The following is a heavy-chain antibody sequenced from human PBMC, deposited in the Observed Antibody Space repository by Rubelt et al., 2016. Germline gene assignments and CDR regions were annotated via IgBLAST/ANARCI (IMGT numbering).Heavy chain of an antibody. J-gene: IGHJ5*02. V-gene: IGHV1-2*06. D-gene: IGHD1-1*01. CDR2: INPHSGGT. Sequence: QVQLVQSGAEVKKPGASVKVSCKASGYTFTGYYMHWVRQAPGQGLEWMGRINPHSGGTNYAQKFQGRVTMTRETSISTAYMELSRLRADDTAVDYCARGVGTAFDPWGQGTLVTVSS. CDR3: ARGVGTAFDP. CDR1: GYTFTGYY.